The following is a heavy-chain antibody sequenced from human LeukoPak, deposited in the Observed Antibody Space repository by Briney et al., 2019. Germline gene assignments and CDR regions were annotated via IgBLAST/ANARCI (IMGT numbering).Heavy chain of an antibody. CDR1: GVSISTGSSD. J-gene: IGHJ4*02. V-gene: IGHV4-39*02. Sequence: PSQTLSLTCAVSGVSISTGSSDWGCVRPPPGKGLEYISGVSYSGTTYYNPSLKSRVTISVETTKNHFSLHLRSVSAADTAVYYCSRSSAGVPFVYWGQGTLVTVSS. D-gene: IGHD6-13*01. CDR2: VSYSGTT. CDR3: SRSSAGVPFVY.